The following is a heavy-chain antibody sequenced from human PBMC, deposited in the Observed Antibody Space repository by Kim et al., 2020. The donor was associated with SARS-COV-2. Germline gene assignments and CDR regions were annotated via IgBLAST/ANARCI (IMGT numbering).Heavy chain of an antibody. D-gene: IGHD3-10*02. J-gene: IGHJ6*02. CDR1: GGTFSSYA. Sequence: SVKVSCKASGGTFSSYAISWVRQAPGQGLEWMGGIIPIFGTANYAQKFQGRVTITADESTSTAYMELSSLRSEDTAVYYCARGYVRLSSPAYYYGMDVWGQGTTVTVSS. V-gene: IGHV1-69*13. CDR2: IIPIFGTA. CDR3: ARGYVRLSSPAYYYGMDV.